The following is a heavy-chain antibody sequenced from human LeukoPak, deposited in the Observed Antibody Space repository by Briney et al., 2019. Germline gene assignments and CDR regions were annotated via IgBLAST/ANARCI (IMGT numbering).Heavy chain of an antibody. D-gene: IGHD6-19*01. Sequence: PGRSLRLSCAASGFTFSSYGMHWVRQAPGKGLEWVAVISYDGSNKYYADSVKGRFPISRDNSKNTLYLQMNSLRAEDTAVYYCAKSPLEGSGWYEYWFDPWGQGTLVTVSS. CDR2: ISYDGSNK. V-gene: IGHV3-30*18. J-gene: IGHJ5*02. CDR3: AKSPLEGSGWYEYWFDP. CDR1: GFTFSSYG.